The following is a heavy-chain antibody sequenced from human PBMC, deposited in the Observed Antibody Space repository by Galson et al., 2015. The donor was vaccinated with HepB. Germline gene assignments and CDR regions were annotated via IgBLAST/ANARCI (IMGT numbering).Heavy chain of an antibody. D-gene: IGHD3-10*01. Sequence: SLRLSCAASGFTFSAHGMHWVRQAPGKGLDWVAVILYDGSNKYYADSVKGRFTISRDNSKNTLYLQMNSLRAEDTAVYYCAKPRGVIFFDIWGHGTMVTVSS. V-gene: IGHV3-30*18. CDR2: ILYDGSNK. J-gene: IGHJ3*02. CDR1: GFTFSAHG. CDR3: AKPRGVIFFDI.